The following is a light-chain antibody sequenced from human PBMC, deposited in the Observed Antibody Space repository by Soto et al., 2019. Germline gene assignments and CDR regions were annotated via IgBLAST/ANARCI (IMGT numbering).Light chain of an antibody. V-gene: IGKV3-11*01. Sequence: EIVMTQSPATLSLSPGDRATLSCRGSQNVSSYLAWYQQKPGQAPRLLIYDASNRAAGIPARFSGSGSGTDFTLTITSLEPEVFAVYYCQQRSNWPSTFGGGTKVEIK. CDR2: DAS. CDR3: QQRSNWPST. J-gene: IGKJ4*01. CDR1: QNVSSY.